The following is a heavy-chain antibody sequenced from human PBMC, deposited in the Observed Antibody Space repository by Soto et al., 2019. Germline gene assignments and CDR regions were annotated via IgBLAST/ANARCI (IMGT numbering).Heavy chain of an antibody. CDR3: AGDRDSSSWYGLDP. CDR2: IYHSGSI. D-gene: IGHD6-13*01. J-gene: IGHJ5*02. Sequence: SETLSLTCAVSGGSISSSNWWSWVRQPPGKGLEWIGEIYHSGSINYNPSLKSRVTISVDKSKNQFSLKLSSVTAADTAVYYCAGDRDSSSWYGLDPWGKGTLVTVS. CDR1: GGSISSSNW. V-gene: IGHV4-4*02.